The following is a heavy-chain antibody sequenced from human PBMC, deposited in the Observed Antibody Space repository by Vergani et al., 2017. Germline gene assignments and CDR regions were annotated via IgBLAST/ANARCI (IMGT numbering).Heavy chain of an antibody. CDR3: ARDGGEYDKDALDV. J-gene: IGHJ3*01. CDR1: GDSITNGGFS. Sequence: QLQLQESGSGLVKPSQTLSLTCAVSGDSITNGGFSWNWIRQPPGKGPEWIGYIFPSGNSDYNPSLKNRVSISLDKSKKQFSLKLTSVTAADTAVYYCARDGGEYDKDALDVWGQGTKVTVTS. D-gene: IGHD2-21*01. CDR2: IFPSGNS. V-gene: IGHV4-30-2*01.